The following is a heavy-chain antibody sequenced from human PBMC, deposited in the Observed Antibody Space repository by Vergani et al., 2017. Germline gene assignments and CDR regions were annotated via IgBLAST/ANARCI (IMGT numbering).Heavy chain of an antibody. D-gene: IGHD2-2*01. CDR2: IYTSGST. CDR3: ARDWQDQYYDY. V-gene: IGHV4-61*02. J-gene: IGHJ4*02. Sequence: QVQLQESGPGLVKPSQTLSLTCTVSGGSISSGSYYWSWIRQPAGKGLEWIGRIYTSGSTNYNPSLKSRVTISVDTSKNQFSLKLSSVTAADTAVYYCARDWQDQYYDYWGQGTLVTVSS. CDR1: GGSISSGSYY.